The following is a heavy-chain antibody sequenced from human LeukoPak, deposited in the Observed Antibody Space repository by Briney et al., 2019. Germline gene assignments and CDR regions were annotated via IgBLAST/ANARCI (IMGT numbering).Heavy chain of an antibody. CDR1: GFTFSSYG. J-gene: IGHJ4*02. CDR3: AKDRNTYYDFWSGYPGPY. D-gene: IGHD3-3*01. CDR2: ISYDGSNK. V-gene: IGHV3-30*18. Sequence: GGSLRLSCAASGFTFSSYGMPWVRQAPDKGLEWVAVISYDGSNKYYADSVKGRFTISRDNSKNTLYLQMNSLRAEDTAVYYCAKDRNTYYDFWSGYPGPYWGQGTLVTVSS.